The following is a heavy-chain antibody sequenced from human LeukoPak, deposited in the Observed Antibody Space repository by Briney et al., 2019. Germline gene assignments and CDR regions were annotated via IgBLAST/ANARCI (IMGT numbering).Heavy chain of an antibody. CDR2: INAGNGNA. D-gene: IGHD3-22*01. CDR1: GYTFTSYD. J-gene: IGHJ1*01. CDR3: ARVPLHDRNDYYYPH. Sequence: ASVKVSCKASGYTFTSYDINWVRQATGQGLEWMAWINAGNGNAKYSQKFQGRVTITRDTSASTAYMELSSLRSEDTAVYYCARVPLHDRNDYYYPHWGQGTVVTVSS. V-gene: IGHV1-3*01.